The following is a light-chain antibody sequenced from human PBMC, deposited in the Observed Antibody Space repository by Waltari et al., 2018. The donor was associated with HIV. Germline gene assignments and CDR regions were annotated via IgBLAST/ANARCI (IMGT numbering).Light chain of an antibody. V-gene: IGKV3-15*01. CDR1: QSISSD. Sequence: ETVMTQSPATLSVSPGERATLSCRASQSISSDLAWYQQKPGQAPRLLIYDASNRATGIPTRFSARGSGTEFTLTINSLQSEDFAVYYCQQYNDWPPLTFGGGTKVEIK. CDR2: DAS. CDR3: QQYNDWPPLT. J-gene: IGKJ4*01.